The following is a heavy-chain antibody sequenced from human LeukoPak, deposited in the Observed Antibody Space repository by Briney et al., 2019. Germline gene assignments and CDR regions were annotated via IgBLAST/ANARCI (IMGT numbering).Heavy chain of an antibody. J-gene: IGHJ6*03. D-gene: IGHD6-13*01. V-gene: IGHV3-7*03. CDR3: AKGHSSSWPYYYYYMDV. CDR1: GFTFSSYW. Sequence: GGSLRLSCAASGFTFSSYWMSWVRQAPGKGLEWVANIKQDGSEKYYVDSVKGRFTISRDNAKNSLYLQMNSLRAEDTAVYYCAKGHSSSWPYYYYYMDVWGKGTTVTISS. CDR2: IKQDGSEK.